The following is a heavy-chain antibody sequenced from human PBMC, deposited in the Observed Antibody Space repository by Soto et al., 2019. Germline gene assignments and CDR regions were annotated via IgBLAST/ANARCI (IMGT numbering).Heavy chain of an antibody. CDR3: ARERGYGYGIDY. Sequence: QVQLQESGPGLVKPSQTLSLTCTVSGVSVSSGDHYWSWLRQPPGKGLESIVYIQYGASTYYNPSLTSRTTISVDTSKNQFSLMLRSVTAADTPVYYCARERGYGYGIDYWGQGTLVTVSS. CDR2: IQYGAST. J-gene: IGHJ4*02. V-gene: IGHV4-30-4*01. D-gene: IGHD5-18*01. CDR1: GVSVSSGDHY.